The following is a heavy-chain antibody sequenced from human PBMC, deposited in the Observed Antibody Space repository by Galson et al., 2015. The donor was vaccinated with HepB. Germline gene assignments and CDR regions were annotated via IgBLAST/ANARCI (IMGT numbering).Heavy chain of an antibody. CDR1: GYTFTSYG. D-gene: IGHD5-12*01. V-gene: IGHV1-18*04. J-gene: IGHJ4*02. Sequence: SVKVSCKASGYTFTSYGISWVRQAPGQGLEWMGWISAYNGNTNYAQKLQGRVTMTTDTSTSTAYMELRSLRSDDTAVYYCARDRGASDIVATIHGRYFDYWGQGTLVTVSS. CDR2: ISAYNGNT. CDR3: ARDRGASDIVATIHGRYFDY.